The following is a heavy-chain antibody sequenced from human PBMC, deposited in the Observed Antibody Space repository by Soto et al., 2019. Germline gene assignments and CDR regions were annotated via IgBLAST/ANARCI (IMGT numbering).Heavy chain of an antibody. CDR2: IIPILGIA. CDR3: AFAPYGSGSPTREVDY. D-gene: IGHD3-10*01. J-gene: IGHJ4*02. CDR1: GGTFSSYT. V-gene: IGHV1-69*02. Sequence: QVQLVQSGAEVKKPGSSVKVSCKASGGTFSSYTISWVRQAPGQGLEWMGRIIPILGIANYAQKFQGRVTITADKSTSTAYVELSSLRSEDTAVYYCAFAPYGSGSPTREVDYWGQGTLVTVSS.